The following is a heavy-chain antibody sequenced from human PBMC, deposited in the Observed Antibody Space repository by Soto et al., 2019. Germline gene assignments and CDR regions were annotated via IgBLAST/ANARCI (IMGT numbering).Heavy chain of an antibody. CDR2: IGTAGDP. J-gene: IGHJ2*01. D-gene: IGHD2-2*02. V-gene: IGHV3-13*05. CDR1: GFTFSSYD. Sequence: EVQLVESGGGLVQPGGSLRLSCAASGFTFSSYDMHWVRQATGKGLEWVSAIGTAGDPYYPGSVKGRFTISRENAKNSLYLQMNSLRAGDAAVYYCARGCSSTSCYKDFDLWGRGTLVTVSS. CDR3: ARGCSSTSCYKDFDL.